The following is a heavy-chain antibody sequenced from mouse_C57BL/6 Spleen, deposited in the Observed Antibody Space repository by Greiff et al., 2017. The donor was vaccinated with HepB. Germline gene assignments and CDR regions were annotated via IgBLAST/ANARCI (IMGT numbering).Heavy chain of an antibody. J-gene: IGHJ2*01. V-gene: IGHV1-80*01. CDR2: IYPGDGDT. CDR3: ARGGQLRLDYFDY. CDR1: GYAFSSYW. Sequence: VQLQQSGAELVKPGASVKISCKASGYAFSSYWMNWVKQRPGKGLEWIGQIYPGDGDTNYNGKFKGKATLTADKSSSTAYMQLSSLTSEDSAVYFCARGGQLRLDYFDYWGQGTTLTVSS. D-gene: IGHD3-2*02.